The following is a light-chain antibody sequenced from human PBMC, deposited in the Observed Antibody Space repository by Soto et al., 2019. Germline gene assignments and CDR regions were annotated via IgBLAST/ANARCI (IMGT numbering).Light chain of an antibody. CDR2: GSS. J-gene: IGKJ2*01. V-gene: IGKV3-20*01. CDR3: QQYGTPPFT. Sequence: VLTHSPDTLSLSPAGRATLFCRASQSVSTNYVAWYQQKPGQAPRLLTHGSSSRATGVPDRFSGRGSGTTFTLVISRLEPEDFAVYYCQQYGTPPFTFGQGTKVDIK. CDR1: QSVSTNY.